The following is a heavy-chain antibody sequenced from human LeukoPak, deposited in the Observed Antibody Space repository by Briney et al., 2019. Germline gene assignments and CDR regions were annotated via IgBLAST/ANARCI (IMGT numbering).Heavy chain of an antibody. J-gene: IGHJ4*02. CDR2: TIVSGTT. V-gene: IGHV3-23*01. Sequence: SGGSLRLSCAASGFTFSSFSMTWVRQAPGKGLERVSSTIVSGTTYYADSVKGRFTISRDSFRGTLFLQMDSLRVEDTAVYFCAKGSVGNADFASWGQGALVTVSS. D-gene: IGHD6-25*01. CDR1: GFTFSSFS. CDR3: AKGSVGNADFAS.